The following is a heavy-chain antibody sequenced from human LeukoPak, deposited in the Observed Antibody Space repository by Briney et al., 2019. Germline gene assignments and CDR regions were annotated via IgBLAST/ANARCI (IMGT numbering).Heavy chain of an antibody. CDR2: IKQDGSEK. CDR3: ARDVLYSSSPGDFDY. CDR1: GFTFSSYW. V-gene: IGHV3-7*01. J-gene: IGHJ4*02. Sequence: GGSLRLSCAASGFTFSSYWMSWVRQAPGKGLEWVANIKQDGSEKYYVDSVKGRFTISRDNAKNSLYLQMNSLRAEDTAVYYCARDVLYSSSPGDFDYWGQGTLVTVSS. D-gene: IGHD6-6*01.